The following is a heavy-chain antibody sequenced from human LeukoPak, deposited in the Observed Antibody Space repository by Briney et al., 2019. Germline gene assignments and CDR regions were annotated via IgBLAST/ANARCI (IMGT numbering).Heavy chain of an antibody. CDR3: ARRRRIAGVGTDALDI. V-gene: IGHV4-59*08. CDR1: GGSITNYY. D-gene: IGHD6-13*01. CDR2: IYNSEST. Sequence: PSETLSLTCTVSGGSITNYYWTWIRQPPGKELEWIGYIYNSESTNYNPSLKSRVTISVDTSKNQFSLKLTSVTAADTAMYYCARRRRIAGVGTDALDIWGQGTMVTVSS. J-gene: IGHJ3*02.